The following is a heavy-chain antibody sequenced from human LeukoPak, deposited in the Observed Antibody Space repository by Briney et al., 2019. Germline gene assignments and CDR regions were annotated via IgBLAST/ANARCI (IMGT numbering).Heavy chain of an antibody. Sequence: TSETLSLTCTVSGGSISSGSYYWSWIRQPAGKGLEWIGRIYTSGSTNYNPSLKSRVTISVDTSKNQFSLKLSSVTAADTAVYYCARDRTGFEYWGQGTLVTVSS. J-gene: IGHJ4*02. CDR2: IYTSGST. CDR3: ARDRTGFEY. D-gene: IGHD1-14*01. V-gene: IGHV4-61*02. CDR1: GGSISSGSYY.